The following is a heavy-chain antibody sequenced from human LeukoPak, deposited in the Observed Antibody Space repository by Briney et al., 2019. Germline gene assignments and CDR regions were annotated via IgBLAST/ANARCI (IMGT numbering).Heavy chain of an antibody. CDR2: IKQDGSEK. Sequence: GGSLRLSCAASGFTFSSHWMNWVRQAPGKGLEWAASIKQDGSEKYYVDSVKGRFTISRDNAKNSLYLQMNSLRAEDTAVYYCARGIVQPGYWGQGTLVTVSS. CDR1: GFTFSSHW. V-gene: IGHV3-7*01. J-gene: IGHJ4*02. CDR3: ARGIVQPGY. D-gene: IGHD3-22*01.